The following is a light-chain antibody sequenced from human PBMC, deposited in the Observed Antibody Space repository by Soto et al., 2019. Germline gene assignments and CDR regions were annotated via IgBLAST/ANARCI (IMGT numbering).Light chain of an antibody. Sequence: SYELTQPPSVSVAPGQTARITCGGSNLGTESVHWYQQKPGQAPVLVVYDDITRPSGIPERFSGSNSGNTATLTISRVEAGDEADYYCQVWVISSGWVFGGGTKVTVL. V-gene: IGLV3-21*02. CDR3: QVWVISSGWV. CDR1: NLGTES. CDR2: DDI. J-gene: IGLJ3*02.